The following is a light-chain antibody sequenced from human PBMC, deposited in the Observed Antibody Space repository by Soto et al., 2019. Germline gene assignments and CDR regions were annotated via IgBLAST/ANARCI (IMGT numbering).Light chain of an antibody. CDR2: DVN. V-gene: IGLV2-14*03. CDR1: IDDIGAYDY. Sequence: QSVLTQPASVSGSPGQSVTISCTGTIDDIGAYDYVSWYQQRPGSAPQLIIYDVNNRPSGTSHRFSGSKSVDTAYLTISGLQSDGEATYHCSSYTSTYSLVFGTGTKVTVL. J-gene: IGLJ1*01. CDR3: SSYTSTYSLV.